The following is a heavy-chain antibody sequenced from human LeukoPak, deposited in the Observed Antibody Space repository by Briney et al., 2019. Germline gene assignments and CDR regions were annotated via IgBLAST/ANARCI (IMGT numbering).Heavy chain of an antibody. V-gene: IGHV4-61*02. D-gene: IGHD1-14*01. J-gene: IGHJ5*02. Sequence: SETLSLTCTVSGDSIRGGDHYWSWIRQPAEKGLEWIGRIYTSGSTTYNPSLKSRVTMSRDTSNNRLSLQLTSVTAADTAVYYCARDVGSTVTLNWFDPWGQGTLVTVSS. CDR3: ARDVGSTVTLNWFDP. CDR2: IYTSGST. CDR1: GDSIRGGDHY.